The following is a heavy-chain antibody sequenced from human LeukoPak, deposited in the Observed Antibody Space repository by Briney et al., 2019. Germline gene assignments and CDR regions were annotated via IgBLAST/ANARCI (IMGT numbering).Heavy chain of an antibody. CDR3: VRVDGGY. CDR1: GFTFSSYG. J-gene: IGHJ4*02. D-gene: IGHD3-16*01. CDR2: INSDGSTT. V-gene: IGHV3-74*01. Sequence: SGGSPRLSCAASGFTFSSYGMHWVRQGPGKGLVWVSRINSDGSTTNYADSVKGRFTISRDNAKNTLYLQMNNLRAEDTAVYYCVRVDGGYWGQGTLVTVSS.